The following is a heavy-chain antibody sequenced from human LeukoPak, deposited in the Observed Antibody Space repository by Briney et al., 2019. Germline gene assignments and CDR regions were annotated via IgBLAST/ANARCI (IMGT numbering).Heavy chain of an antibody. J-gene: IGHJ3*02. CDR2: IWYDESNK. CDR1: GFTFSSYG. D-gene: IGHD3-22*01. V-gene: IGHV3-33*06. Sequence: GGSLRLSCAASGFTFSSYGMHWVRQAPGKGLEWVAVIWYDESNKYYADSVKGRFTISRDNSKNTVYLQMNSLRAEDTAVYYCAKGSSGYDAFDIWGQGTMVTVSS. CDR3: AKGSSGYDAFDI.